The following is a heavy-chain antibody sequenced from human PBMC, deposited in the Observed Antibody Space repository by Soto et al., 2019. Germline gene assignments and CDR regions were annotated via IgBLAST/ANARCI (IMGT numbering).Heavy chain of an antibody. CDR1: GGSISSGGYY. J-gene: IGHJ4*02. CDR3: ARGYYYGSGSYQSPYFDY. Sequence: PSETLSLTCTVSGGSISSGGYYWSWIRQHPGKGLEWIGYIYYSGSTYYNPSLKSRVTISVDTSKNQFSLKLSSVTAADTAVYYCARGYYYGSGSYQSPYFDYWGQGTLVTVS. CDR2: IYYSGST. D-gene: IGHD3-10*01. V-gene: IGHV4-31*03.